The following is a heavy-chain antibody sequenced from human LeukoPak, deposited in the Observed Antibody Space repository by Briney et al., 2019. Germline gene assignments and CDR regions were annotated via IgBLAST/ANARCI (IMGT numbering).Heavy chain of an antibody. V-gene: IGHV4-34*01. J-gene: IGHJ4*02. CDR1: GESFRGYY. Sequence: KSSETLSLTCAVYGESFRGYYWTWIRQTPGKGLEWIGEIDHIGRTTYNPSLKSRVTISVDTSKNQFSLRLSSVTAADTAVYYCARGQEVAGAFNFDYWGQGTLVTVSS. CDR2: IDHIGRT. CDR3: ARGQEVAGAFNFDY. D-gene: IGHD6-19*01.